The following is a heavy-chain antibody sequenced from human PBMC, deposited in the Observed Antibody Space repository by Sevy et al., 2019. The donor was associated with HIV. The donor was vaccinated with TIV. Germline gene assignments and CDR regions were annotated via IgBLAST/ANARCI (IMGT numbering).Heavy chain of an antibody. Sequence: GGSLRLSCAASGFTFSNAWMSWVRHAPGKGLEWVGRIKSKTDGGTTDYAAPVKGRFTISRDDSKNTLYLQMNSLKTEDTAVYYCTTDLPYYDFWSGYYHFDYWGQGTLVTVSS. D-gene: IGHD3-3*01. CDR1: GFTFSNAW. CDR2: IKSKTDGGTT. V-gene: IGHV3-15*01. J-gene: IGHJ4*02. CDR3: TTDLPYYDFWSGYYHFDY.